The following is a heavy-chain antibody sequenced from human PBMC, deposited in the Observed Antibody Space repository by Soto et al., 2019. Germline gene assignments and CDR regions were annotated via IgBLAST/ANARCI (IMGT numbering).Heavy chain of an antibody. J-gene: IGHJ4*02. Sequence: EVQLLESGGGLVQPGGSLRLSCAASGFTFSSYVMSWVRQAPGKGLEWVSAITGSGGSTYYADSVKGRFTISRDNSKNTLYLQMNSLRAEDTAVYYCAKANAANSYGYFYWGLGTLVTVSS. CDR1: GFTFSSYV. CDR2: ITGSGGST. CDR3: AKANAANSYGYFY. D-gene: IGHD5-18*01. V-gene: IGHV3-23*01.